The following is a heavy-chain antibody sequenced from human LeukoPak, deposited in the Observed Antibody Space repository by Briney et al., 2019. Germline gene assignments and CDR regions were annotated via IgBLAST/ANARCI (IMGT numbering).Heavy chain of an antibody. Sequence: GRSLRLSCAASGFTVSSNYMSWVRQAPGKGLQWVSVIYCGGSTYYADSVKGRFTLSRDNSKNTLYLQMNRLRAEDTAVYYCARAALYYFDYWGQGTLVTVSS. CDR3: ARAALYYFDY. D-gene: IGHD2-15*01. V-gene: IGHV3-66*01. CDR1: GFTVSSNY. CDR2: IYCGGST. J-gene: IGHJ4*02.